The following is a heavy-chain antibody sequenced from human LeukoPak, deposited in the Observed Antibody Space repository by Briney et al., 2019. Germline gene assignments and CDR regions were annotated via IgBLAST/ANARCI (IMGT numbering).Heavy chain of an antibody. Sequence: ASVKVSCKSSGYTFSGYYMHWVRQAPGQGFEWMGWINPSSGGTNHAQKFQGRVTMTRDTSISTAYMELSSLRSDDTAVYYCARVGGINSAHPRGIFDIWGQGTMVTVSS. D-gene: IGHD1-26*01. J-gene: IGHJ3*02. CDR2: INPSSGGT. CDR1: GYTFSGYY. CDR3: ARVGGINSAHPRGIFDI. V-gene: IGHV1-2*02.